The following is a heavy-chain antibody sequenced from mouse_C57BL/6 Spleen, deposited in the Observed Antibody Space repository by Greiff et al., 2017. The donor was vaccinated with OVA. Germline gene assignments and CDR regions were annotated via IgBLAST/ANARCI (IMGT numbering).Heavy chain of an antibody. Sequence: QVQLQQSGAELVKPGASVKVSCKASGFTFTSYWMHWVKQRPGQGLEWIGRINTSDSDTNYNQKFKGKATLTVDKYSSTAYMQLSSLTSEDSAVYYCALPPFYYGSSYLWGQGTLVTVSA. D-gene: IGHD1-1*01. J-gene: IGHJ3*01. V-gene: IGHV1-74*01. CDR2: INTSDSDT. CDR3: ALPPFYYGSSYL. CDR1: GFTFTSYW.